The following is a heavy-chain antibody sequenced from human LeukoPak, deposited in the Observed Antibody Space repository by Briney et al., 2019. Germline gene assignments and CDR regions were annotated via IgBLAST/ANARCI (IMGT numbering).Heavy chain of an antibody. V-gene: IGHV1-2*06. J-gene: IGHJ4*02. CDR1: GGTFSSYA. CDR3: ARDRLGSGWSRVDY. D-gene: IGHD6-19*01. CDR2: INPNSGGT. Sequence: ASVKVSCKASGGTFSSYAISWVRQAPGQGLEWMGRINPNSGGTNYAQKFQGRVTMTRDTSISTAYMELSRLRSDDTAVYYCARDRLGSGWSRVDYWGQGTLVTVSS.